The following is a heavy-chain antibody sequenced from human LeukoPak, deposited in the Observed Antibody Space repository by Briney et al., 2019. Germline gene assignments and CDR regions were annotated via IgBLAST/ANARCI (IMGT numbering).Heavy chain of an antibody. D-gene: IGHD2-15*01. Sequence: SETLSLTCTVSGGSISSYYWSWIRQPAGKGLEWIGRIYTSGSTNYNPSLKSRVTISVDTSKNQFSLKLSSVTAADTAVYYCAREVVGYCSGGSCYPTAIGWFDPWGQGTLVTVSS. J-gene: IGHJ5*02. CDR2: IYTSGST. CDR3: AREVVGYCSGGSCYPTAIGWFDP. CDR1: GGSISSYY. V-gene: IGHV4-4*07.